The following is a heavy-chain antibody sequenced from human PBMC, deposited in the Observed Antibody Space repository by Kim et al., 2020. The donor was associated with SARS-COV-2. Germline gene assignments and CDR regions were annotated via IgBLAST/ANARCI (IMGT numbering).Heavy chain of an antibody. CDR1: GYSFTRNA. CDR2: INTNTGNP. V-gene: IGHV7-4-1*02. D-gene: IGHD2-15*01. Sequence: ASVKVSCKASGYSFTRNAMNWVRQAPGQGPEWMGWINTNTGNPTYAQGFTGRSVFSLDTSVSTAYLQISSLKAEDTAVYYCARGDPIGVVVGSYYGMDVW. J-gene: IGHJ6*01. CDR3: ARGDPIGVVVGSYYGMDV.